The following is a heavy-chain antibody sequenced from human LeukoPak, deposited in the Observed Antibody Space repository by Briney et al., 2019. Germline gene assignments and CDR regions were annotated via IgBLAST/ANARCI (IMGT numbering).Heavy chain of an antibody. CDR1: GYTFXXYY. Sequence: VXVSXKXXGYTFXXYYMHWVRQAPGQXLEWMGIINPSGGSTSYAQKFQGRVTMTRDTSTSTVYMELSSLRSEDTAVYYCARGKQQWLVGYWGQGTLVTVSS. V-gene: IGHV1-46*01. CDR3: ARGKQQWLVGY. J-gene: IGHJ4*02. CDR2: INPSGGST. D-gene: IGHD6-19*01.